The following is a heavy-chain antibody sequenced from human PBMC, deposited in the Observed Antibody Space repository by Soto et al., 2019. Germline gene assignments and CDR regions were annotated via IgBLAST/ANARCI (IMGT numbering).Heavy chain of an antibody. CDR1: GFTFGSYT. Sequence: VQLLESGGGLVQPGGSLTLSCAGSGFTFGSYTMAWVRQAPGKGLEWVAGIGGIRAETYYADSVKGRFSISRVNPRNTLYLQMNRLRVDDTGVYYWAKTGPVTARIRFAYWGQGARVVVSS. V-gene: IGHV3-23*01. J-gene: IGHJ4*02. CDR2: IGGIRAET. D-gene: IGHD2-21*02. CDR3: AKTGPVTARIRFAY.